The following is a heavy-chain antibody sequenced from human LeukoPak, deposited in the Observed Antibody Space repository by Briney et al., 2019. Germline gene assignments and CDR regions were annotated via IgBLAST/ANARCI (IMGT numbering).Heavy chain of an antibody. Sequence: GGSLRLSCAASGLTVSSNYMNWVRQAPGKGLEWVSVIYGGGNIYYADSVKGRFTISRDNSKNTLYLQMNSLRAEDTAVYYCARGAGYNYPYYFDYWGRGTLVTVSS. CDR3: ARGAGYNYPYYFDY. V-gene: IGHV3-53*01. J-gene: IGHJ4*02. CDR1: GLTVSSNY. D-gene: IGHD5-24*01. CDR2: IYGGGNI.